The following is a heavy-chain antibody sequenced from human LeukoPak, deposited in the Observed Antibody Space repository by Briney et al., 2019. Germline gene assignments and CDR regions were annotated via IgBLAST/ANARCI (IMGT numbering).Heavy chain of an antibody. V-gene: IGHV4-30-4*01. CDR1: GGSISSGDYY. Sequence: SQTLSLTCTVPGGSISSGDYYWSWIRQPPGKGLEWIGYIYYSGSTYYNPSLKSRVTISVDTSKNQFSLKLSSVTAADTAVYYCARRTENWNYFDYWGQGTLVTVSS. D-gene: IGHD1-1*01. CDR3: ARRTENWNYFDY. CDR2: IYYSGST. J-gene: IGHJ4*02.